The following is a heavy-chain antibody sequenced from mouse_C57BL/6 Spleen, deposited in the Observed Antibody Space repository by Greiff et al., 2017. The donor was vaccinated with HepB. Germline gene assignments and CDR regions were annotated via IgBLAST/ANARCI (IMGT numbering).Heavy chain of an antibody. Sequence: QVQLQQSGAELVRPGASVTLSCKASGYTFTDYEMHWVKQTPVHGLEWIGAIDPETGGTAYNQKFKGKAILTADKSSSTAYMELRSLTSEDSALYYCTVNWFAYWGQGTLVTVSA. CDR1: GYTFTDYE. J-gene: IGHJ3*01. CDR3: TVNWFAY. V-gene: IGHV1-15*01. CDR2: IDPETGGT.